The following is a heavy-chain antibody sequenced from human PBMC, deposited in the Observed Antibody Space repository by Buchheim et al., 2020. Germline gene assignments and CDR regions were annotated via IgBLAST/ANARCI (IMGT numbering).Heavy chain of an antibody. V-gene: IGHV3-23*01. D-gene: IGHD6-13*01. J-gene: IGHJ6*03. CDR2: ISGSGGST. CDR1: GFTFTSYA. CDR3: AKGVIAKAQQLVPKNYYYYYMDV. Sequence: EVQLLESGGGLVQPGGSLRLSCAASGFTFTSYAMSWVRQAPGKGLEWVSAISGSGGSTYYADSVKGRFTISRDNSKNTLYLQMNSLRAEDTAVYYCAKGVIAKAQQLVPKNYYYYYMDVWGKGTT.